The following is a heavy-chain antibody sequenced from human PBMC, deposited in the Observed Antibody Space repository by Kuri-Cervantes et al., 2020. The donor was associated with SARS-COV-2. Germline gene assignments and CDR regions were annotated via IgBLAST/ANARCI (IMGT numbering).Heavy chain of an antibody. J-gene: IGHJ4*02. D-gene: IGHD4-11*01. Sequence: SGPTLVKPTQTLTLTCTFSGFSLSTSGMCVSWIRQPPGKALEWLARIDWDDDKYYNTFLQTRLSIAKDTSKNQVVLTMTNMDPVDTATYYCARIQATTVIADYRGQGTLVTVSS. CDR3: ARIQATTVIADY. CDR2: IDWDDDK. CDR1: GFSLSTSGMC. V-gene: IGHV2-70*11.